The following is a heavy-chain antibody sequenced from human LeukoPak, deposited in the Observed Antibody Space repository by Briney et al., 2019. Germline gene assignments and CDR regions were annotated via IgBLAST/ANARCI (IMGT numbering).Heavy chain of an antibody. V-gene: IGHV3-23*01. D-gene: IGHD6-13*01. Sequence: GGSLRLSCAASGFIFSSYAMTWVRQAPGKGLEWVSGISGSGGSTYYADSVKGRFTISRDNSKNTLYVQMNSLRAEDTALYYCAKGKYSSSWPVRGDAFDIWGQGTMVTVSS. CDR1: GFIFSSYA. J-gene: IGHJ3*02. CDR2: ISGSGGST. CDR3: AKGKYSSSWPVRGDAFDI.